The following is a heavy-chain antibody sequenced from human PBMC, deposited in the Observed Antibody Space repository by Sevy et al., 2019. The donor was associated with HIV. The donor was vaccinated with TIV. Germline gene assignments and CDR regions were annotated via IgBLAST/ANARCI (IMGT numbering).Heavy chain of an antibody. D-gene: IGHD6-19*01. Sequence: GGSLRLSCAASGLTFSSYWMSWVRQAPGKGLEWVANIKEDGSEQYYVDSVKGRFTVSRDNAKNSLYLQMNSLRAEDTAVYSCTKFYGTGSYVDYWGQGTLVTVSS. J-gene: IGHJ4*02. CDR3: TKFYGTGSYVDY. CDR1: GLTFSSYW. V-gene: IGHV3-7*01. CDR2: IKEDGSEQ.